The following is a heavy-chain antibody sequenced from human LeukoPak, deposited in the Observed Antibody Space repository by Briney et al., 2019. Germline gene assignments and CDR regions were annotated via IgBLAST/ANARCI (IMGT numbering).Heavy chain of an antibody. CDR1: GYTFINYY. Sequence: SVKVSCKASGYTFINYYMHWVRQAPGQGLEWMGGIIPIFGTANYAQKFQGRVTITADESTSTAYMELSSLRSEDTAVYYCARDREAYCGGDCYSGFDYWGQGTLVTVSS. J-gene: IGHJ4*02. CDR3: ARDREAYCGGDCYSGFDY. CDR2: IIPIFGTA. V-gene: IGHV1-69*13. D-gene: IGHD2-21*02.